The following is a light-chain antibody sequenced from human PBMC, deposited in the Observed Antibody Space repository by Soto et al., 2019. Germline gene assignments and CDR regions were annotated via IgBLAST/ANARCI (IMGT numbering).Light chain of an antibody. CDR3: QQYGSSTWT. CDR1: QSVINSY. Sequence: EIVLTQSPGTLSWSPGDRATLSCRASQSVINSYLAWYQQKPGQAPRLLMYDASNRATGIADRFSGSGSGTDFTLTISRLEPEDFAVYYCQQYGSSTWTFGQGTKVEIK. CDR2: DAS. J-gene: IGKJ1*01. V-gene: IGKV3-20*01.